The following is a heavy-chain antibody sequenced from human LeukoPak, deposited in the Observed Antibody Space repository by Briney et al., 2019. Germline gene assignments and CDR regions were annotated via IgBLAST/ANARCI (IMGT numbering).Heavy chain of an antibody. CDR3: ARERWGSLDY. V-gene: IGHV3-66*01. D-gene: IGHD2-21*01. Sequence: PGGSLRLSCAASRFSVTKKYMNWVRQSPETGLEWVSILYNCANTHDADSVKGRFTISRDDFKNMLYFQMSCLRGEDTAVYYCARERWGSLDYWGQGTLVTVSS. CDR1: RFSVTKKY. J-gene: IGHJ4*02. CDR2: LYNCANT.